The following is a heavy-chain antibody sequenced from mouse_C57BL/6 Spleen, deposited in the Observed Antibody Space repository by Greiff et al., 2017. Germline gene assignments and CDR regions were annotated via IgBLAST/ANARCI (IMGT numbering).Heavy chain of an antibody. V-gene: IGHV5-16*01. J-gene: IGHJ2*01. CDR2: INYDGSST. D-gene: IGHD2-1*01. Sequence: DVQLVESEGGLVQPGSSMKLSCTASGFTFSDYYMAWVRQVPEKGLEWVANINYDGSSTYYLDSLKSRFIISRDNAKNILYLQMSSLKSEDTATYYCARAPYYGNFDYWGQGTTLTVSS. CDR1: GFTFSDYY. CDR3: ARAPYYGNFDY.